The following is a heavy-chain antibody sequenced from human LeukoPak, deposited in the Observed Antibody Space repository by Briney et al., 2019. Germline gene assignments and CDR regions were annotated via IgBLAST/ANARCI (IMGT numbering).Heavy chain of an antibody. V-gene: IGHV3-74*01. CDR2: INSGGSST. D-gene: IGHD3-16*01. CDR3: AKDMTGLRDY. Sequence: GGSLRLSCAASGFTFSSYWMHWVRQAPGKGLVWVSRINSGGSSTSDADSVKGRFTIARDNAKNTLYLQMNSLRAEDTAIYYCAKDMTGLRDYWGQGTLVTVPS. CDR1: GFTFSSYW. J-gene: IGHJ4*02.